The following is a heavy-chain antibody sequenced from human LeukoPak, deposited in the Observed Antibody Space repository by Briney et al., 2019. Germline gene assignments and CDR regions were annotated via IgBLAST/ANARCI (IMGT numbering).Heavy chain of an antibody. J-gene: IGHJ4*02. CDR3: ARPLRYCSSTSCYYFDY. CDR2: ISYDGSNK. V-gene: IGHV3-30*04. D-gene: IGHD2-2*01. CDR1: GFTFSSYA. Sequence: GGSLRLSCAASGFTFSSYAMHWVRQAPGKGLEWVAVISYDGSNKYYADSVKGRFTISRDNSKNTLHLQMNSLRAEDTAVYYCARPLRYCSSTSCYYFDYWGQGTLVTVSS.